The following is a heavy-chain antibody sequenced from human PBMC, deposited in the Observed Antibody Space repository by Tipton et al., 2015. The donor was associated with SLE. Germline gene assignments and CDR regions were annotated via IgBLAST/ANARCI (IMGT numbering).Heavy chain of an antibody. V-gene: IGHV3-30*02. CDR2: TRFDGKKN. J-gene: IGHJ4*02. D-gene: IGHD1-1*01. Sequence: SLRLSCAASGFTFSAYGMHWVRQAPGKGLEWVAFTRFDGKKNYYAESVKGRFTVSKDTSKNTMYLQMNSLRSEDTAVYYCAKANNWYYFDYWGQGTLVAVSS. CDR1: GFTFSAYG. CDR3: AKANNWYYFDY.